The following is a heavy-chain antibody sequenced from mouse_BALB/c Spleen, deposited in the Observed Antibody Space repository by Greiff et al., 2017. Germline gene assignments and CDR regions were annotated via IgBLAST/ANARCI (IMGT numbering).Heavy chain of an antibody. V-gene: IGHV5-9-3*01. CDR3: ARHAGTRYYFDD. Sequence: EVMLVESGGGLVKPGGSLKLSCAASGFTFSSYAMSWVRQTPEKRLEWVATISSGGSYTYYPDSVKGRFTISRDNAKNTLYLQMSSLRSEDTAMYYCARHAGTRYYFDDWGQGTTLTVSS. CDR2: ISSGGSYT. J-gene: IGHJ2*01. CDR1: GFTFSSYA. D-gene: IGHD4-1*01.